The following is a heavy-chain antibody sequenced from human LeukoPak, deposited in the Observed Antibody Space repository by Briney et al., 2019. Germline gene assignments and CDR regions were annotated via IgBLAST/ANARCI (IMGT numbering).Heavy chain of an antibody. CDR1: GFTFNSHA. D-gene: IGHD4/OR15-4a*01. CDR3: ANEVRPNDS. CDR2: IDISGGNT. V-gene: IGHV3-23*01. Sequence: GGSLRLSCAVSGFTFNSHAMCWVRQAPGKGLEWVSSIDISGGNTYYADSVKGRFTISRVNSKNTLYLQMNSLRGEDTALYFCANEVRPNDSWGQGTLVTVSS. J-gene: IGHJ4*02.